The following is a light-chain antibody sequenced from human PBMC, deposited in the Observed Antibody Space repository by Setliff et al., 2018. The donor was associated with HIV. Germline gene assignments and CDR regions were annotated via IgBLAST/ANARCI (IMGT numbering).Light chain of an antibody. CDR3: ASWDDSLKVEV. CDR1: NSNIGTTT. J-gene: IGLJ1*01. Sequence: QSALTQSPSVSGTPGQRVTISCSGSNSNIGTTTVNWYQRLPGAAPKLLIYTNSHRPSGVPDRFSGSKSGTSASLAISGLQSEDEAEYYCASWDDSLKVEVFGSGTKVTVL. V-gene: IGLV1-44*01. CDR2: TNS.